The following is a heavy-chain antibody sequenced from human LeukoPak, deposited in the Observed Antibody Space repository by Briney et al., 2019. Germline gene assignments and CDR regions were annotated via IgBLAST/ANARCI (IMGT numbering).Heavy chain of an antibody. J-gene: IGHJ6*03. CDR3: ARAATDYLYYMDV. D-gene: IGHD2-21*02. CDR1: GYTFTGYY. Sequence: ASVKVSCKASGYTFTGYYMHWVRQAPGQGLEWMGWINPNSGGTNYAQKFQGRVTMTRDMSTSTVYMELSSLRSEDTAVYYCARAATDYLYYMDVWGKGTTVTVSS. CDR2: INPNSGGT. V-gene: IGHV1-2*02.